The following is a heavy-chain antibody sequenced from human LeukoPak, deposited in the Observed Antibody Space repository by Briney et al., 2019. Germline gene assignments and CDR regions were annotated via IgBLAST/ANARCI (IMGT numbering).Heavy chain of an antibody. D-gene: IGHD4-23*01. Sequence: SETLSLTCAVSGGSISSNSYYWSWIRQPPGKGLEWIGYIYYSGSTNYNPSLKSRVTISVDTSKNQFSLKLSSVTAADTAVYYCARAVVTPGWEGYYFDYWGQGTLVTVSS. CDR1: GGSISSNSYY. J-gene: IGHJ4*02. CDR3: ARAVVTPGWEGYYFDY. V-gene: IGHV4-61*01. CDR2: IYYSGST.